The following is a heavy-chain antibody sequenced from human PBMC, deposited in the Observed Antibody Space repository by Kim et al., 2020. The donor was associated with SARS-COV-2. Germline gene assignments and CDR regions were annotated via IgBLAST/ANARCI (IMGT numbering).Heavy chain of an antibody. V-gene: IGHV3-7*01. CDR3: AREGSGGMDV. CDR2: EK. Sequence: EKYYVDSVKGRFTISRDNAKNSLYLQMNSLRAEDTAVYYCAREGSGGMDVWGQGTTVTVSS. J-gene: IGHJ6*02.